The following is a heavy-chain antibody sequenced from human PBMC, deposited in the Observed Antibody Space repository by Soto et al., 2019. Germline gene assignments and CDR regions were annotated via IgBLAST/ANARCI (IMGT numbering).Heavy chain of an antibody. J-gene: IGHJ6*02. V-gene: IGHV3-7*03. CDR3: ATDVWTVTPLYGMDV. CDR2: IKQDGSEK. D-gene: IGHD4-17*01. CDR1: GFTFSTYW. Sequence: PGGSLRLSCAASGFTFSTYWMSWVRQAPGKGLEWVANIKQDGSEKYYVDSVRGRLTVSRDNAKSSLYLQMNSLRVEDTAVYYWATDVWTVTPLYGMDVWGQGTTVTVSS.